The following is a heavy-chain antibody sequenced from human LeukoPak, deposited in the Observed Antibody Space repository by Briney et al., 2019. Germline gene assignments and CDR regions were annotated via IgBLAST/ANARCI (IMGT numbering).Heavy chain of an antibody. J-gene: IGHJ4*02. Sequence: NPGGPLRLSCAASGFTFSDYYMSWIRQAPGKGLEWVSYISSSSSYTNYADSVKGRFTISRDNAKNSLYLQMNSLRAEDTAVYYCASGSSGWYSVGDWGQGTLVTVSS. D-gene: IGHD6-13*01. CDR3: ASGSSGWYSVGD. CDR1: GFTFSDYY. V-gene: IGHV3-11*03. CDR2: ISSSSSYT.